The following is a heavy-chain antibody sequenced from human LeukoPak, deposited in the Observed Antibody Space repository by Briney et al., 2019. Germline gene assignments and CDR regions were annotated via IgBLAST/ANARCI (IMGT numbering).Heavy chain of an antibody. CDR2: IYYSRST. CDR3: ARWYCRSGTCFHLDY. Sequence: SETLSLTCSVSGGTISGYYWSWIRQPPGQGLEWIGYIYYSRSTNYNPSLKSRVTMSVDTSTNQSSLKLTSVTAADTAVYYCARWYCRSGTCFHLDYWGQGTLVTVSS. CDR1: GGTISGYY. V-gene: IGHV4-59*08. J-gene: IGHJ4*02. D-gene: IGHD2-2*01.